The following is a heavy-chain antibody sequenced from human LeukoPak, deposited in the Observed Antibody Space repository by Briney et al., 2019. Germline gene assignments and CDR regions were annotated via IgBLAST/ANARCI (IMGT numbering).Heavy chain of an antibody. CDR2: INHSGST. Sequence: SETLSLTCAVYGGSFSGYYWSWIRQPPGKGLEWIGEINHSGSTNYNPSLKSRVTISVDTSKNQFSLKLSSVTAADTAVYYCASDSSGPWTKFDYWGQGTLVTVSS. D-gene: IGHD3-22*01. CDR1: GGSFSGYY. V-gene: IGHV4-34*01. J-gene: IGHJ4*02. CDR3: ASDSSGPWTKFDY.